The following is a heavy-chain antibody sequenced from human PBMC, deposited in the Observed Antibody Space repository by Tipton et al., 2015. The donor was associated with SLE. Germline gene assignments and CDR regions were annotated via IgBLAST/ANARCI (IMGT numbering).Heavy chain of an antibody. CDR2: VYYSGST. D-gene: IGHD3-16*01. CDR3: TRQRGTAYYYYHMDV. Sequence: TLSLTCIVSGVSIGSSYYYWAWIRPPPGKGLEWIGTVYYSGSTYYNPSLKSRVTISVGTSTNQLSPRLTSVTAADTAVYYCTRQRGTAYYYYHMDVWGKGTTVTVSS. V-gene: IGHV4-39*01. CDR1: GVSIGSSYYY. J-gene: IGHJ6*03.